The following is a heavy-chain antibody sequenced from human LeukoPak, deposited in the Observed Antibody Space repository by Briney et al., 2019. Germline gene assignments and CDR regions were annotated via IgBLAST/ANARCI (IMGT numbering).Heavy chain of an antibody. CDR3: ARESGFTIFGVVSHLFDY. CDR1: GYTLTSYY. J-gene: IGHJ4*02. CDR2: INPSGGST. D-gene: IGHD3-3*01. V-gene: IGHV1-46*01. Sequence: GASVKVSCKASGYTLTSYYMHWVRQAPGQGLEWMGIINPSGGSTSYAQKFQGRVTMTRDTSTSTVYMELSSLRSEDTAVYYCARESGFTIFGVVSHLFDYWGQRTLVTVSS.